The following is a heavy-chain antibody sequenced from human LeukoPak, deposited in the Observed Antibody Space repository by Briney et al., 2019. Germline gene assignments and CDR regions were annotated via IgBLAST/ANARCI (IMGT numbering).Heavy chain of an antibody. D-gene: IGHD3-3*01. J-gene: IGHJ4*02. V-gene: IGHV3-74*01. Sequence: GGSLRLSCADSGFSFSVFWTHWVRQVPGKGLVWVSRIRSDGSTTDYADSVKGRFTISRDNARNTLYLQMNSLRVEDTAVYYCTRDWSNMAFDHWGQGTLVTVSS. CDR3: TRDWSNMAFDH. CDR2: IRSDGSTT. CDR1: GFSFSVFW.